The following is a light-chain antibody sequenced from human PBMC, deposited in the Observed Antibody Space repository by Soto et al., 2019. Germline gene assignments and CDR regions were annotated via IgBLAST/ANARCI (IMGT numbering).Light chain of an antibody. CDR2: DAS. J-gene: IGKJ5*01. CDR1: ESIRTY. V-gene: IGKV3-11*01. CDR3: QQRSNWPIT. Sequence: EIVLTQSPATLSLSPGERATLSCRASESIRTYLAWYQQKPGQAPRLLIYDASTWATGIPARFSGSGSGTDFTLTIGSLEPEDFAIYYCQQRSNWPITFGQGTRLEIK.